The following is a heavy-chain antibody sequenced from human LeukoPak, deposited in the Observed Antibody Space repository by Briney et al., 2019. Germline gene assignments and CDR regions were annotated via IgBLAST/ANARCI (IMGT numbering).Heavy chain of an antibody. CDR2: ISSSSSTT. V-gene: IGHV3-48*01. D-gene: IGHD5-24*01. CDR1: GFTFSSYS. Sequence: GGSLRLSCAASGFTFSSYSMNWVRQAPGKGLEWVSYISSSSSTTYYADSVKGRFTISRDNSKNTLYLQMNSLRAEDTAVYYCAKEMATTYAPPFDYWGQGTLVTVSS. CDR3: AKEMATTYAPPFDY. J-gene: IGHJ4*02.